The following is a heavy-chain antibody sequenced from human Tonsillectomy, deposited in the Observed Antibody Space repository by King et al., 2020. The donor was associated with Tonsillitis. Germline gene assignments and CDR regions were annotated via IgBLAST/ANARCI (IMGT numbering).Heavy chain of an antibody. CDR2: IKQDGSEK. Sequence: VQLVESGGGLVQPGGSLRLSCAASGFSFSDYWMSWVRQVPGKGLEWVANIKQDGSEKYYVDSVKGRFTPSRDKAKNSLYLQMNSLRAEDTAVYYCARDDSTGYYYPDAWGQGTLVTASS. CDR1: GFSFSDYW. J-gene: IGHJ5*01. D-gene: IGHD3-22*01. CDR3: ARDDSTGYYYPDA. V-gene: IGHV3-7*01.